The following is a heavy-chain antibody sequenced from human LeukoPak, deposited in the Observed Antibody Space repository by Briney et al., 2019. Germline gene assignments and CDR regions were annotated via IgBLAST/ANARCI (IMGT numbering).Heavy chain of an antibody. D-gene: IGHD5-18*01. V-gene: IGHV5-51*01. CDR1: AQTFANYW. CDR3: ARHLYSYGTLDY. CDR2: IYPGDSDT. J-gene: IGHJ4*02. Sequence: GESLKISCKGSAQTFANYWIGWVRQMPGKGLEWMGIIYPGDSDTRYSPSFQGQVTISADKSISTAYLQWSSLKASDTAMYYCARHLYSYGTLDYWGQGTLVTVPS.